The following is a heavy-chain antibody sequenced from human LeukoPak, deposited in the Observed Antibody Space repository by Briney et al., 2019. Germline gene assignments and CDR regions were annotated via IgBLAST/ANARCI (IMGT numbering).Heavy chain of an antibody. CDR1: GFTFSSYA. J-gene: IGHJ4*02. CDR3: ARESSAVAGTHWDY. Sequence: GGSLRLSCAASGFTFSSYAMHWVRQAPGKGLEWVAVISYDGSNKYYADSVKGRFTISRDNSKNTLYLQMNSLRAEDTAVYYCARESSAVAGTHWDYWGQGTLVTVSS. D-gene: IGHD6-19*01. CDR2: ISYDGSNK. V-gene: IGHV3-30*04.